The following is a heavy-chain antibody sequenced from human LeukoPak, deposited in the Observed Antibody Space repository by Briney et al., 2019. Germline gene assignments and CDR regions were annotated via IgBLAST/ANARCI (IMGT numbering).Heavy chain of an antibody. J-gene: IGHJ4*02. CDR2: ISGSGSST. CDR1: GFTFNSYA. Sequence: QPGGSLRLSCAASGFTFNSYAMSWVRQAPGKGLEWVSAISGSGSSTYHADSVKGRFTISRDNSKNTLYLQMNSLRAEDTAMYYCAKGSSAGRPYYFDYWGQGTLVTVSS. V-gene: IGHV3-23*01. CDR3: AKGSSAGRPYYFDY. D-gene: IGHD3-10*01.